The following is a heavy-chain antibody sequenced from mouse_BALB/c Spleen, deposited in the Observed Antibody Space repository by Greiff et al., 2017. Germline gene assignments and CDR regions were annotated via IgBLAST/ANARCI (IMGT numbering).Heavy chain of an antibody. Sequence: QVQLQQSGAELAKPGASVKMSCKASGYTFTSYWMHWVKQRPGQGLEWIGYINPSTGYTEYNQKFKDKATLTADKSSSTAYMQLSSLTSGDSAVYYCARRGLGRAFDYWGQGTTLTVSS. CDR3: ARRGLGRAFDY. CDR1: GYTFTSYW. V-gene: IGHV1-7*01. J-gene: IGHJ2*01. CDR2: INPSTGYT. D-gene: IGHD4-1*01.